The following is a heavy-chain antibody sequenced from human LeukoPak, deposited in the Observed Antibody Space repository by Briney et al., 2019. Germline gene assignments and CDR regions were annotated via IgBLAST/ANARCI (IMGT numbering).Heavy chain of an antibody. J-gene: IGHJ4*02. V-gene: IGHV4-61*01. CDR2: IYYSGST. Sequence: PSETLSLTCTVSGGSVSSGSYYWSWIRQPPGKGLEWIGFIYYSGSTYYNPSLKSRVTISEDTSKNQFSLKLSSVTAADTAVYYCARGYRYSSGWYFDYWGQGTLVTVSS. CDR1: GGSVSSGSYY. CDR3: ARGYRYSSGWYFDY. D-gene: IGHD6-19*01.